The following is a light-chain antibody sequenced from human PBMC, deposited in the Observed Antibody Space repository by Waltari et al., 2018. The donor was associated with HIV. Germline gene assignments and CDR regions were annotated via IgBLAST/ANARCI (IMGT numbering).Light chain of an antibody. V-gene: IGLV2-14*03. Sequence: QSALTQPASVSGSPGQSITISCTGTSSDVGVYNYVSWYQQHPGKAPKLMIFDVSNRPSGVSNRFSGSKSENTASLTISGLQAEDEADYYCSSYTTSATWVFGGGTKLTVL. CDR1: SSDVGVYNY. CDR3: SSYTTSATWV. J-gene: IGLJ3*02. CDR2: DVS.